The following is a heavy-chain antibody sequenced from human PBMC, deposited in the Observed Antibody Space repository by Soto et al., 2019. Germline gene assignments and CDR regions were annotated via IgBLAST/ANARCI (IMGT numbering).Heavy chain of an antibody. CDR3: ARGGPTRTFLAH. V-gene: IGHV4-31*03. Sequence: SETLSLTCTVSGGSISSGGYYWSWIRQHPGKGLEWIGYIYYSGSTYYNPSLKSRVTISVDTSKNQFSLKLSSVTAADTAVYYCARGGPTRTFLAHWGQGTLVTVSS. CDR2: IYYSGST. CDR1: GGSISSGGYY. J-gene: IGHJ4*02.